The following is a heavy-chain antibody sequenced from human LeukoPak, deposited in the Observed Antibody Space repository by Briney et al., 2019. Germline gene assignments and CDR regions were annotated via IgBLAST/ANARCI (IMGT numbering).Heavy chain of an antibody. J-gene: IGHJ5*02. CDR2: ISWNSGSI. CDR1: GFTFDDYA. CDR3: ARELGYCSGGSCAP. D-gene: IGHD2-15*01. V-gene: IGHV3-9*01. Sequence: GGSLRLSCAASGFTFDDYAMHWVRQAPGKGLEWVSGISWNSGSIGYADSVKGRFTISRDNAKNSLYLQMNSLRAEDTALYYCARELGYCSGGSCAPWGQGTLVTVSS.